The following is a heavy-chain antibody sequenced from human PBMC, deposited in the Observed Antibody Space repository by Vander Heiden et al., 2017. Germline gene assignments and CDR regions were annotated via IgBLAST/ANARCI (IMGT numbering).Heavy chain of an antibody. CDR2: IYHTGSS. V-gene: IGHV4-59*01. D-gene: IGHD1-26*01. Sequence: QVQLQESGPGLVMPSETLSLTCTVSGASISSYYWSWIRQPPGKGLEYIGYIYHTGSSNYNPSLKSRVTMSIDTSKNHFSLKLSSVTAADTAVYYCAKVKIGGASWDAWGQGTMVTVSA. CDR1: GASISSYY. J-gene: IGHJ3*01. CDR3: AKVKIGGASWDA.